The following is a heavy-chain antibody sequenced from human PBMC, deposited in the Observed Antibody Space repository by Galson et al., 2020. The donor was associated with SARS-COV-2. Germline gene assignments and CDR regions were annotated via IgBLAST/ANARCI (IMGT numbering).Heavy chain of an antibody. D-gene: IGHD2-21*01. CDR2: IYYSGTT. J-gene: IGHJ3*01. CDR3: ARDHSGDYDPGDAFDV. V-gene: IGHV4-31*02. Sequence: ASETLSLTCTVSGGSISSGGYSCNWIRKHPGKGLEWIGHIYYSGTTFYNTSLKSRVAMAVDTSNNQVSLRLSSVTAADTAVYDCARDHSGDYDPGDAFDVWGQWSMGGVSS. CDR1: GGSISSGGYS.